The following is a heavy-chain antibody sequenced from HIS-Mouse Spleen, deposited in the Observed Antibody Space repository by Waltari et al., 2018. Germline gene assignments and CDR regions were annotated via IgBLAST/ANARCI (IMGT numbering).Heavy chain of an antibody. CDR1: GGSFSGYY. J-gene: IGHJ4*02. CDR2: INHRGSP. CDR3: ARGRDSGSYYFDY. D-gene: IGHD1-26*01. V-gene: IGHV4-34*01. Sequence: QVQLQQWGAGLLKPSETLSLTCAVYGGSFSGYYWSWIRQPPGKGLEWIGEINHRGSPNYNPSLKSRVTISVDTSKNQFSLKLSSVTAADTAVYYCARGRDSGSYYFDYWGQGTLVTVSS.